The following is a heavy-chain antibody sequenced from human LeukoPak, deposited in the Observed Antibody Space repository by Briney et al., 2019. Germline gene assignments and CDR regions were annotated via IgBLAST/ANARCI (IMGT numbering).Heavy chain of an antibody. V-gene: IGHV3-48*01. J-gene: IGHJ3*01. CDR1: GFTFSSYS. CDR2: ISRTT. CDR3: ARDTDYAFDV. Sequence: GGSLRLSCAASGFTFSSYSFNWARQAPGKGLEWVSYISRTTSYADSVKGRFTISRDNAKSSLYLQMNSLKAEDTAVYYCARDTDYAFDVWGQGTMVTVSS.